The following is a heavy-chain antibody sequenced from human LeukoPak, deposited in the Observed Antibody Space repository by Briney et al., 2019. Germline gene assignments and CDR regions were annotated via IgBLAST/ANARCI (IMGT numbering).Heavy chain of an antibody. CDR2: IYYSGST. CDR1: GGSISSSSYY. Sequence: PSETLSLTCTVSGGSISSSSYYWGWIRQPPGKGLEWIGSIYYSGSTYYNPSLKSRVTISVDTSKSQFSLKLSSVTAADTAVYYCARHESIAAPEDYWGQGTLVTVSS. CDR3: ARHESIAAPEDY. J-gene: IGHJ4*02. D-gene: IGHD6-6*01. V-gene: IGHV4-39*01.